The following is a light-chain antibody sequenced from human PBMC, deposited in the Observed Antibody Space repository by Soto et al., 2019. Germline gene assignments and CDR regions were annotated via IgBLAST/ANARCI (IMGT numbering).Light chain of an antibody. CDR3: QQRSNWPPRLT. J-gene: IGKJ4*01. CDR2: DAS. CDR1: QSVSSY. V-gene: IGKV3-11*01. Sequence: EIVLTQSPATLSLSPGESATLSCRASQSVSSYLAWYQQKPGQAPRLLSYDASNRATGIPARFSGSGAGTDFTLTISSLEPEDFAVYYCQQRSNWPPRLTFGGGTKVEIK.